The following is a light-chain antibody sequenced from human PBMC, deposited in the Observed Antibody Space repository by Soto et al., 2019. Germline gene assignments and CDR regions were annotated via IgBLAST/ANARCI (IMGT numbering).Light chain of an antibody. CDR2: GNN. CDR1: SSNVGAGSD. CDR3: QSYDSSLSGWV. V-gene: IGLV1-40*01. Sequence: QSALTQPPSVSGAPGQRVTISCTGSSSNVGAGSDLHWYQQLPGTAPKLLIYGNNNRPSGVPDRFSGSKSGTSASLAISGLQAEDEADYYCQSYDSSLSGWVFGGGTKVTVL. J-gene: IGLJ3*02.